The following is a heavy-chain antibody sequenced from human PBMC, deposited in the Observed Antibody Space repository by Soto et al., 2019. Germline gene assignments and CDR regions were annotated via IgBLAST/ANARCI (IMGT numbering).Heavy chain of an antibody. D-gene: IGHD3-10*01. CDR3: TIQVGGFGTPELLIFRN. Sequence: EVQLVESGGGLVQPGGSLKLSCAASGFTFSGSAMHWVRQASGKGLEWVGRIRSKANSYATAYAASVKGRFTISRDDSKNTAYLQMNSLKTEDTAVYYCTIQVGGFGTPELLIFRNWGQGTLVTVSS. J-gene: IGHJ4*02. CDR1: GFTFSGSA. CDR2: IRSKANSYAT. V-gene: IGHV3-73*02.